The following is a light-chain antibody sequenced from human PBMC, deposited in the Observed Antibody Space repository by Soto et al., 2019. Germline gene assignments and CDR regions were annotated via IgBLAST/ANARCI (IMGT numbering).Light chain of an antibody. CDR1: NSKIGAGYD. V-gene: IGLV1-40*01. CDR2: GNI. Sequence: QSVLTQPPSVSGAPGQRVTISCTGSNSKIGAGYDVHWYQQFPGTAPKLLIYGNINRPSGVPDRFSGSKSGPSASLAITGLQAEDEADYYCQSYDSRLSNYVFGGGTKLTVL. J-gene: IGLJ1*01. CDR3: QSYDSRLSNYV.